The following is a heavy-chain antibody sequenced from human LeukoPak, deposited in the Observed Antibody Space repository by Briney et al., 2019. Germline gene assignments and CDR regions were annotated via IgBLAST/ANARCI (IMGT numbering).Heavy chain of an antibody. Sequence: GGSLRLSCAASGFTFSSYAMHWVRQAPGKGLEWVAVISYDGSNKYYADSVKGRFTTSRDNSKNTLYLQMNSLRAEDTAVYYCARDLKGYGSGSYPIAYWGQGTLVTVSS. CDR2: ISYDGSNK. J-gene: IGHJ4*02. CDR1: GFTFSSYA. CDR3: ARDLKGYGSGSYPIAY. V-gene: IGHV3-30*04. D-gene: IGHD3-10*01.